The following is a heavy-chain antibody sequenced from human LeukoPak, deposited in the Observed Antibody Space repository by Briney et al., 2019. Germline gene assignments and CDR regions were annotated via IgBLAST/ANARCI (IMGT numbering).Heavy chain of an antibody. D-gene: IGHD2-21*01. J-gene: IGHJ5*02. V-gene: IGHV3-53*01. CDR3: VRNSGELGA. CDR1: VFTVSNNY. CDR2: IYSGGST. Sequence: PGGSLRLSCAASVFTVSNNYMSWVCRAAGKGLEWVALIYSGGSTYYADSVKGRFTISRDNSKNTLHLQMNSLRAEDTAVYYCVRNSGELGAWGQGTLVTVSS.